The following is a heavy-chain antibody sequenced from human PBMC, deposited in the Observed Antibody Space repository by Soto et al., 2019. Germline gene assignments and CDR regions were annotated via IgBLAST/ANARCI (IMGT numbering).Heavy chain of an antibody. CDR3: ASVGELPVWFGP. V-gene: IGHV4-59*13. CDR2: ISYTGST. J-gene: IGHJ5*02. Sequence: QVQLQESGPGLVKPSETLSLTCTVSGDSISSYYWSWIRQPPGKGLEWVGYISYTGSTIYNPSLDLGAATSQVTSKHQVPLRLNSVTVADTAVYSSASVGELPVWFGPWGRGTLVTVSS. CDR1: GDSISSYY. D-gene: IGHD3-10*01.